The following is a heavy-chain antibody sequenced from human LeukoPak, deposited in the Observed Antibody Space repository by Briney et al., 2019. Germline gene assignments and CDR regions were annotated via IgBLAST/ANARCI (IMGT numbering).Heavy chain of an antibody. V-gene: IGHV4-61*01. J-gene: IGHJ4*02. Sequence: SETLSLTCTVSGGSVSSGSYYWNWIRQPPGKGLEWIGYIYYSGSTNYNPSLKSRVTISVDTSKNQFSLKLSSVTAADTAVYYCARGAYYYDSSGYYPPDYWGQGTLVTVSS. CDR2: IYYSGST. D-gene: IGHD3-22*01. CDR3: ARGAYYYDSSGYYPPDY. CDR1: GGSVSSGSYY.